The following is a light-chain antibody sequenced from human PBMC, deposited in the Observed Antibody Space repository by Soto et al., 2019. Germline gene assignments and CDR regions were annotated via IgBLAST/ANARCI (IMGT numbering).Light chain of an antibody. CDR2: GAS. J-gene: IGKJ1*01. CDR1: ESLSSN. V-gene: IGKV3-15*01. CDR3: QQYSDWLPT. Sequence: EVVMTHSPATLSVSPGGRATPSCRASESLSSNLAWYQQKPGQAPRLLIYGASTRGTGIPARFSGSGSGTELALAISSLQSEDFAVYYCQQYSDWLPTVGRGAQVDI.